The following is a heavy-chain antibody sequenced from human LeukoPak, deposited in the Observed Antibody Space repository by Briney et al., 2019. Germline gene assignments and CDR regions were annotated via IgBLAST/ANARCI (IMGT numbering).Heavy chain of an antibody. V-gene: IGHV4-38-2*01. CDR2: FYHSEST. CDR3: ARINWSTYYYYYYMDV. D-gene: IGHD1-1*01. Sequence: SGTLSLTRAVSGYSISIGYYWGWFRQPPGKGLEWFGRFYHSESTYYNPSLKSRVTISVDTSKNQFSLKLSSVTAADTAVYYCARINWSTYYYYYYMDVWGKGTTVTVPS. J-gene: IGHJ6*03. CDR1: GYSISIGYY.